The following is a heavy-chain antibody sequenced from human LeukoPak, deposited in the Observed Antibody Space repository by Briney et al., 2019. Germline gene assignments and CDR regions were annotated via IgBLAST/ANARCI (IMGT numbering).Heavy chain of an antibody. J-gene: IGHJ4*02. V-gene: IGHV5-51*03. Sequence: GASVKVSCKASGYTFTSYYMHWVRQMPGKGLEWMGIIYPGDSDTRYSPSFQGQVTISADKSISTAYLQWSSLKASDTAMYYCARSRYCSGGSCSGYFDYWGQGTLVTVSS. D-gene: IGHD2-15*01. CDR3: ARSRYCSGGSCSGYFDY. CDR2: IYPGDSDT. CDR1: GYTFTSYY.